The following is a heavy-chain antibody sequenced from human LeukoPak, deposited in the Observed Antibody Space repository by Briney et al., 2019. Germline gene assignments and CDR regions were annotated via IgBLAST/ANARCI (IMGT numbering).Heavy chain of an antibody. CDR1: GGSLSGSY. V-gene: IGHV4-34*01. CDR3: ARGRVGYCSSTSCYNPWFWDY. D-gene: IGHD2-2*02. Sequence: PSETLSLTCAVYGGSLSGSYWSWIRQPPGKGLEWIGEINHSGSTNYNPSLKSRVTISVDTSKNQFSLKLSSVTAADTAVYYCARGRVGYCSSTSCYNPWFWDYWGQGTLVTVSS. J-gene: IGHJ4*02. CDR2: INHSGST.